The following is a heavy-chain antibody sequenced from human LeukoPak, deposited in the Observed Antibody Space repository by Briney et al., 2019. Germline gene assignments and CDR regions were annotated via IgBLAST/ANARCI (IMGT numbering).Heavy chain of an antibody. CDR2: ISSSSSYI. J-gene: IGHJ4*02. CDR1: GVTFRSYS. V-gene: IGHV3-21*01. D-gene: IGHD5-24*01. CDR3: TRVGYIDEGIDY. Sequence: GGSLRLSCAASGVTFRSYSMNWVRQAPGKGLEWVSSISSSSSYIYYADSVKGRFTISRDNAKNSLYLQMNSLRAEDTAIYYCTRVGYIDEGIDYWGQGTLVTVSS.